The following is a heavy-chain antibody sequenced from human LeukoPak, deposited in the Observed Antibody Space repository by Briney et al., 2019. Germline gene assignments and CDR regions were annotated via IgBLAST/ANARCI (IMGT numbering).Heavy chain of an antibody. Sequence: SETLSFTCTVSGGSISSGDYYCSWIRQPPGKGLEWFGYIYYSGSTYYNPSLKSRVTISVDTSKNQFSLKLSSVSAADTAVYYCARDLGYCSGGSCYSNDALDIRGQGTMVTVSS. J-gene: IGHJ3*02. CDR2: IYYSGST. V-gene: IGHV4-30-4*01. CDR3: ARDLGYCSGGSCYSNDALDI. D-gene: IGHD2-15*01. CDR1: GGSISSGDYY.